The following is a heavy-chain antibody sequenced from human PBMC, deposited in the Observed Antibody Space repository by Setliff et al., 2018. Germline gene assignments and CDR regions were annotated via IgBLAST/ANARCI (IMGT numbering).Heavy chain of an antibody. V-gene: IGHV3-7*01. J-gene: IGHJ4*02. CDR3: ARSGAAPGYFDY. CDR2: IKQDGSEK. Sequence: PSETLSLTCAVYGGSFSAYYWSWIRQPPGKGLEWVANIKQDGSEKYYVDSVKGRFTISRDNAKNSLYLQMNSLRAEDTAVYYCARSGAAPGYFDYWGQGTLVTVSS. D-gene: IGHD6-13*01. CDR1: GGSFSAYY.